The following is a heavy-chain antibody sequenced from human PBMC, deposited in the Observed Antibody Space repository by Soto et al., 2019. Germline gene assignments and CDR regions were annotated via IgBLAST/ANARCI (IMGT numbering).Heavy chain of an antibody. CDR3: SADLPDWGAYAFDY. V-gene: IGHV3-48*04. Sequence: PGGSLRLSCAASGFTFSSYSGNWVRQAPGKGLEWVSYISSSGGNIYYADFVRGRFTISRDDSRNTVDLQMNSLSAEDSAMYYCSADLPDWGAYAFDYWGQGTLVTVSS. CDR1: GFTFSSYS. CDR2: ISSSGGNI. D-gene: IGHD3-16*01. J-gene: IGHJ4*02.